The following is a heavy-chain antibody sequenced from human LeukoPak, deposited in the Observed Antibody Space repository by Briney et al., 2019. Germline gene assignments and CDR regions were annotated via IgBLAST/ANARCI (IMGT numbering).Heavy chain of an antibody. CDR3: AREGYSYPIDY. J-gene: IGHJ4*02. CDR2: ISYDGSNK. V-gene: IGHV3-30-3*01. CDR1: GFTFSSYA. D-gene: IGHD5-18*01. Sequence: GGSLRLSCAASGFTFSSYAMHWVRQAPGKGMEWVAVISYDGSNKYYADSVKGRFTISRDNSKNTLYLQMNSLRAEDTAVYYCAREGYSYPIDYWGQGTLVTVSS.